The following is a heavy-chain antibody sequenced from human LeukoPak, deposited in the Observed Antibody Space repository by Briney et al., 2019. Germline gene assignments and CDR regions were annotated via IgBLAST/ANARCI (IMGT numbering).Heavy chain of an antibody. Sequence: GGSLRLSCAASGVTLKNYWMSWVRQDPGKGLEWVAKIKHDGSEKQYVDSVKGRFTISRDNAKNSLYLEMNILRAEDTAVYYCARDRDASTLGLFDLWGQGTLVTVSS. D-gene: IGHD2-21*01. CDR3: ARDRDASTLGLFDL. CDR1: GVTLKNYW. V-gene: IGHV3-7*01. CDR2: IKHDGSEK. J-gene: IGHJ4*02.